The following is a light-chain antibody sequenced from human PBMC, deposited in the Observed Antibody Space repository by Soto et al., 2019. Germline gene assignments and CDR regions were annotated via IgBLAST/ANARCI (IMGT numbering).Light chain of an antibody. V-gene: IGKV3-15*01. CDR2: GAS. CDR1: QSVSSI. J-gene: IGKJ1*01. CDR3: QQYNNWPQT. Sequence: EIVMPQSPATLAVYPGERATLSCRASQSVSSILAWYQQKPGQAPRLLIYGASTRATGIPARFSGSGSGTEFTLTISSLQSEDFAVYYCQQYNNWPQTFGQGTKVDIK.